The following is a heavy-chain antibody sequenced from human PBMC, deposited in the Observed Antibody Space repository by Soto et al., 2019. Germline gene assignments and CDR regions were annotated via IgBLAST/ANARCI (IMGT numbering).Heavy chain of an antibody. Sequence: EVQVVESGGGLVKPGGSLRLSCVFSGFTFSTYTMNWVRQAPGKGLEWVSSINGRSNYVDYADSVKGRFTISRDNAKNSLYLQRNRLRAEDTAIYYCAREDGVVGSSSAFDHWGLGTLVTVSS. CDR1: GFTFSTYT. CDR3: AREDGVVGSSSAFDH. CDR2: INGRSNYV. J-gene: IGHJ4*02. D-gene: IGHD1-26*01. V-gene: IGHV3-21*01.